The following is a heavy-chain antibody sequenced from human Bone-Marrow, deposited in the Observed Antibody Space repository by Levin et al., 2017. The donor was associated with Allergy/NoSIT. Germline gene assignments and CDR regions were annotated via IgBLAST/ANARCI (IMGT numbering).Heavy chain of an antibody. CDR2: IYWDDDK. CDR1: GFSLSTSGVG. V-gene: IGHV2-5*02. CDR3: ARTQYYDILTCYFSRNSQFDY. D-gene: IGHD3-9*01. J-gene: IGHJ4*02. Sequence: SGPTLVKPTQTLTLTCTFSGFSLSTSGVGVGWIRQPPGKALEWLALIYWDDDKRYSPSLKSRLTITKDTAKNQVGLTMTNMDPEDTATYYCARTQYYDILTCYFSRNSQFDYWGQGTLVTVSS.